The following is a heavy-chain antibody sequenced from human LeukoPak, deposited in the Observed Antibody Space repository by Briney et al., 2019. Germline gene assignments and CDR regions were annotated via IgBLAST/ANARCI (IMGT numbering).Heavy chain of an antibody. CDR1: GFTFSSYS. Sequence: GSLRLSCAASGFTFSSYSMNWVRQAPGKGLEWVSYISSSSSTIYYADSVKGRFTISRDNAKNSLYLQMNSLRAEDTAVYYCARGFVGATREYFQHWGQGTLVTVSS. D-gene: IGHD1-26*01. J-gene: IGHJ1*01. CDR2: ISSSSSTI. CDR3: ARGFVGATREYFQH. V-gene: IGHV3-48*01.